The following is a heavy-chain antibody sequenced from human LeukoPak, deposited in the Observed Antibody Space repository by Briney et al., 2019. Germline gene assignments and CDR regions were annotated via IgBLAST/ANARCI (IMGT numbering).Heavy chain of an antibody. CDR1: QLIFSKYG. Sequence: GGSLRLSCSGSQLIFSKYGVNGVRQSPGKGLEWISSITRSGSNIDYADSVRGRFTISRDNAKNSLFLHMNSLRVEDTAVYYCARLTIYDDTDYWGQGILVTVSS. CDR3: ARLTIYDDTDY. CDR2: ITRSGSNI. D-gene: IGHD3-3*01. J-gene: IGHJ4*02. V-gene: IGHV3-48*03.